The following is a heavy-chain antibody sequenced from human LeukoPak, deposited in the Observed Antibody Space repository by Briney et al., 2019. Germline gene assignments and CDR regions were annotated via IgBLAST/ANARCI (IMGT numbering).Heavy chain of an antibody. CDR3: ARVGVDYSGNIIKYYFDY. CDR2: IYSSGST. Sequence: PETLSLTCTVSGGSISSYYWSWIRQPPGKGLEWIGYIYSSGSTNYNPSLKSRVIISVDTSKNQFSLKLSPVIAADTAVYYCARVGVDYSGNIIKYYFDYWGQGTLVTVSS. V-gene: IGHV4-59*01. CDR1: GGSISSYY. J-gene: IGHJ4*02. D-gene: IGHD4-23*01.